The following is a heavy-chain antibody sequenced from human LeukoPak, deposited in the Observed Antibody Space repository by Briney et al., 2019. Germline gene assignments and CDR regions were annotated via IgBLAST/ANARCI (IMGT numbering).Heavy chain of an antibody. CDR2: IYYSGST. J-gene: IGHJ4*02. CDR3: ARRGIAAARYFDY. CDR1: GGSISSSSYY. V-gene: IGHV4-39*01. D-gene: IGHD6-13*01. Sequence: PSETLSLTCTVSGGSISSSSYYWGWIRQPPGKGLEWIGSIYYSGSTYYNPSLKSRVTISADTSKNQFSLKLSSVTAADTAVYYCARRGIAAARYFDYWGQGTLVTVSS.